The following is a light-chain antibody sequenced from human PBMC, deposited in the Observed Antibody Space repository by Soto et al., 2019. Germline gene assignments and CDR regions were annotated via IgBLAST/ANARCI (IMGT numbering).Light chain of an antibody. J-gene: IGKJ1*01. CDR2: KAS. Sequence: DIQLTQSPSTLSASVGDRVTITCRASQSISSWLAWYQQNPGKAPKLVIYKASSLDSGVPSRLSGSGSGTEFTLTISSLQPDDFATYYCQQYNSYSPTXGQGTKVDI. CDR1: QSISSW. V-gene: IGKV1-5*03. CDR3: QQYNSYSPT.